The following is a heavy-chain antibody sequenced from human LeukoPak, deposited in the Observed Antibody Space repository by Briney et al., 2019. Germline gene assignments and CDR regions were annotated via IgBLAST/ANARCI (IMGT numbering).Heavy chain of an antibody. CDR1: GYTFTSYD. CDR2: MNPNSGNT. Sequence: ASVKVSCKTSGYTFTSYDINWVRQATGQGLEWMGWMNPNSGNTGYAQKFQGRVTMTRNTSISTAYMELSSLRSEDTAVYYCARGRRYDSSGPYDYWGQGTLVTVSS. D-gene: IGHD3-22*01. V-gene: IGHV1-8*01. CDR3: ARGRRYDSSGPYDY. J-gene: IGHJ4*02.